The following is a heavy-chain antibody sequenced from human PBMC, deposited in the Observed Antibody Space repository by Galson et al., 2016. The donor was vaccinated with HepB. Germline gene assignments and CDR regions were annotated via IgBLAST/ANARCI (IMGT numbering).Heavy chain of an antibody. D-gene: IGHD3-22*01. CDR3: ARDNKWLLSYYFYYSMDV. CDR1: GFSFSNYW. Sequence: SLRLSCAASGFSFSNYWMSWVRQSPGKGLEWVANIKQDGSENYYVDSVKGRFTISRDNAKNSLYLKMNSMRAEDTAVYYCARDNKWLLSYYFYYSMDVWGQGTTVTVSS. V-gene: IGHV3-7*01. J-gene: IGHJ6*02. CDR2: IKQDGSEN.